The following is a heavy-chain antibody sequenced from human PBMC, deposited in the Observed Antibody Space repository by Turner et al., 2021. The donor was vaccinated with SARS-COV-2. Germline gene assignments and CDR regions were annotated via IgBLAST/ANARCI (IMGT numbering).Heavy chain of an antibody. J-gene: IGHJ4*02. CDR3: AGEGYSGHFDH. CDR1: GDKFSTNG. V-gene: IGHV1-69*01. Sequence: QVHLVQSGAEVKTPGSAVKVSCKVSGDKFSTNGISWVRQAPSKGLEWMGGVVPIFGKSNYAQKFQGRVTITADELTTTAYMELSRLTSEDTAVYFCAGEGYSGHFDHWGQGTLVTVSS. D-gene: IGHD4-4*01. CDR2: VVPIFGKS.